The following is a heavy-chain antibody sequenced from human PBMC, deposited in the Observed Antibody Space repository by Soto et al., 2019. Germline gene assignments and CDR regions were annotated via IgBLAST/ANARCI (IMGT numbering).Heavy chain of an antibody. J-gene: IGHJ6*02. V-gene: IGHV4-34*01. Sequence: SETLSLTCAVYGGSFSGYYWSWIRQPPGKGLEWIGEINHSGSTNYNPSLKSRVTISVDTSKNQFSLKLSSVTAADTAVYYCARDLGPGMDVWGQGTTVTVSS. CDR3: ARDLGPGMDV. D-gene: IGHD7-27*01. CDR2: INHSGST. CDR1: GGSFSGYY.